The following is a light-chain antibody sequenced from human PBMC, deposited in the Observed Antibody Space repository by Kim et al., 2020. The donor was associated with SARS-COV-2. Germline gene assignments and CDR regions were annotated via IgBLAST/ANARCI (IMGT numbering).Light chain of an antibody. CDR2: LGS. Sequence: DIVMTQSPLSLPVTPGEPASISCRSSQSLVHPNGYNYLDLYIQKPGQSPQLLIYLGSNRASGVPDRFSGSGSGTDFTLRISRVEADDVGVYYCMQGLQMPFAFGPGTKVDIK. J-gene: IGKJ3*01. CDR1: QSLVHPNGYNY. CDR3: MQGLQMPFA. V-gene: IGKV2-28*01.